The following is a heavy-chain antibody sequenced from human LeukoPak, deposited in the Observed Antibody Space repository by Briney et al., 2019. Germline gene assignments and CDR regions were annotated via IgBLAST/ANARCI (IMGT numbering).Heavy chain of an antibody. D-gene: IGHD6-13*01. CDR1: GFTFSSYW. CDR2: INSDGSST. CDR3: AKWLYNNNWYYPPWFDP. J-gene: IGHJ5*02. Sequence: PGGSLRLSCAASGFTFSSYWMHWVRQAPGKGLVWVSRINSDGSSTSYADSVKGRFTISRDNAKNTLYLQMSSLRAEDTAVYYCAKWLYNNNWYYPPWFDPWGQGTLVTVSS. V-gene: IGHV3-74*01.